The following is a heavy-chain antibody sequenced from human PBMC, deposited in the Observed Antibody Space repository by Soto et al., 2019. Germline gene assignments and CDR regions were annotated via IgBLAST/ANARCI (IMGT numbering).Heavy chain of an antibody. CDR3: ATHSDYVDTAMDV. V-gene: IGHV4-31*03. CDR2: IYSSGST. CDR1: GGSISSGGYY. Sequence: KTSETLSLTCTVSGGSISSGGYYWSWIRQHPGKGLEWIGNIYSSGSTNYNPSLKSRVTISVDTSKNQFSLRLSSVTAADTAVYYCATHSDYVDTAMDVWGQGTTVTVSS. J-gene: IGHJ6*02. D-gene: IGHD5-18*01.